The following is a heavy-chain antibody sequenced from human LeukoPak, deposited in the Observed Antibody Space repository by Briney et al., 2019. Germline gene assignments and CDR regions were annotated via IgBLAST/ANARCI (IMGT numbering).Heavy chain of an antibody. CDR2: INPNSGGT. CDR1: GYTFTGYY. J-gene: IGHJ6*02. CDR3: ARVLRNFGVVGGMDV. V-gene: IGHV1-2*06. D-gene: IGHD3-3*01. Sequence: AASVKVSCKASGYTFTGYYMHWVRQAPGQGLEWMGRINPNSGGTNYAQKFQGRVTMTRDTSISTAYMELSRLRSDDTAVYYCARVLRNFGVVGGMDVWGQGTTVTVSS.